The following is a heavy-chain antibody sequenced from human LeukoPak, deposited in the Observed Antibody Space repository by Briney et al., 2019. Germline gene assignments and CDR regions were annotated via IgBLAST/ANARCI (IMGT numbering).Heavy chain of an antibody. CDR2: IYYSGST. D-gene: IGHD3-22*01. CDR1: GGSLSSSSYY. V-gene: IGHV4-39*01. Sequence: PSETLSLTCTVSGGSLSSSSYYWRWLRQPPGTGLEWIGTIYYSGSTYYNPSLKSRVTISVDTSKNQFSLKLSSVTAADTAVYYCARQVYDSSGYSTDFDYWGQGTLVTVSS. J-gene: IGHJ4*02. CDR3: ARQVYDSSGYSTDFDY.